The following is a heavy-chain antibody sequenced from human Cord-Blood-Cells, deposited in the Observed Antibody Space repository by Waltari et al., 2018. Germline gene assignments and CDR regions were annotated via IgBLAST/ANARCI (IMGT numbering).Heavy chain of an antibody. V-gene: IGHV4-39*01. CDR1: GGSISSSSYY. J-gene: IGHJ2*01. D-gene: IGHD2-2*01. Sequence: QLQLQESGPGLLKPSETLSLTCTVSGGSISSSSYYWGWNRQPPGEGLEWVVSIYYSGSTYYHPSLKSRVTISVDTSKNQFPLKLSSVAAADTAVYYCARRYCSSISCYWYFDLWGRGTLVTVSS. CDR2: IYYSGST. CDR3: ARRYCSSISCYWYFDL.